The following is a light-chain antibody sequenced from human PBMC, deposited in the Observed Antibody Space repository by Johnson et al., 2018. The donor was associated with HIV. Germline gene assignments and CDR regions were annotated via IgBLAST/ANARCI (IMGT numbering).Light chain of an antibody. J-gene: IGLJ1*01. Sequence: QSMLTQPPSVSAAAGQRVTISCSGSSSNIGNQYVSWYQQLPGTVPKLLMYENNKRPSGIPDRFSGSKSGTSATLGITGLQTGDEADYYCGTWDSSLRAVFGTGTKVTVL. CDR2: ENN. CDR1: SSNIGNQY. V-gene: IGLV1-51*02. CDR3: GTWDSSLRAV.